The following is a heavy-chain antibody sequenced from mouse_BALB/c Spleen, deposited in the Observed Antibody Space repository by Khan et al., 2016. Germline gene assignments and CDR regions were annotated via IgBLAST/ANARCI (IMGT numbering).Heavy chain of an antibody. CDR1: GYTFTNHT. CDR3: AESPFYYESGVVY. V-gene: IGHV1-4*01. D-gene: IGHD2-4*01. CDR2: INPSSDYT. Sequence: QVQLQQSGAELARPGASVRMSCRASGYTFTNHTVHWVKQRPGQGLEWIGYINPSSDYTNYNQKFKDKATLTADTSSSTAYMQLSSLTSGDSAVYYCAESPFYYESGVVYWGQGTLVTVSA. J-gene: IGHJ3*01.